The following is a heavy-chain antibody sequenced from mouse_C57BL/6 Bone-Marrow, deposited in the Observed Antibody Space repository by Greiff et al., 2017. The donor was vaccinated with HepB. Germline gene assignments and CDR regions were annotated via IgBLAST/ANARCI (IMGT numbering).Heavy chain of an antibody. V-gene: IGHV3-6*01. CDR1: GYSITSGYY. CDR2: ISYDGSN. CDR3: ARGTVVATPYAMDY. J-gene: IGHJ4*01. Sequence: ESGPGLVKPSQSLSLTCSVTGYSITSGYYWNWIRQFPGNKLEWMGYISYDGSNNYNPSLKNRISITRDTSKNQFFLKLNSVTTEDTATYYCARGTVVATPYAMDYWGQGTSVTVSS. D-gene: IGHD1-1*01.